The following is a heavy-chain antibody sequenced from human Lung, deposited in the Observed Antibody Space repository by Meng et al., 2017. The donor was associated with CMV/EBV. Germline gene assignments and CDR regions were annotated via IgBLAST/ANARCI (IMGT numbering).Heavy chain of an antibody. V-gene: IGHV2-5*02. Sequence: QINLEEAGHTLVKPTQTRTLTCTFSGFQLSTSGVGVGWIRQPPGKALEWLAIIYWDDDKRYSPSLKSRLTITKDTYKNQVVLTMTNMDPVDTATYYCAHESSGTYLDYWGQGTLVTISS. D-gene: IGHD3-22*01. CDR1: GFQLSTSGVG. J-gene: IGHJ4*02. CDR3: AHESSGTYLDY. CDR2: IYWDDDK.